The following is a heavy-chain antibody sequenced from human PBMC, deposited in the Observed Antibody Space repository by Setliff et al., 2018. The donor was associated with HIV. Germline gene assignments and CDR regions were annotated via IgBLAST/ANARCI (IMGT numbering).Heavy chain of an antibody. J-gene: IGHJ4*02. CDR2: INHSGST. D-gene: IGHD2-15*01. CDR3: ATTLLPLVVLVGADRWNYFDY. CDR1: GGTFSLHY. V-gene: IGHV4-34*08. Sequence: PSETLSLTCAVSGGTFSLHYYTWIRQSPLRGLEWIGEINHSGSTNYNPSLKSRVTISVDTSKNQFSLKLSSVTAADTAVYYCATTLLPLVVLVGADRWNYFDYWGQGTLVTVSS.